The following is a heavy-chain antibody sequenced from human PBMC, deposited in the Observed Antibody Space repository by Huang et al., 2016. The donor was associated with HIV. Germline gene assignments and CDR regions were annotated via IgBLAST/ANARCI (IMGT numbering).Heavy chain of an antibody. J-gene: IGHJ4*02. CDR3: VKDQGHTFMVRYHFDF. CDR1: GFTFSPYG. Sequence: QVQLVESGGGVVQPGRSLRLSCAASGFTFSPYGMHWVRQVPGKGLEWVKVISDDGREKYYADAGKGRFTSSRDNSNNTLYLQMNSLRADDTAVYYCVKDQGHTFMVRYHFDFWGQGTLVTVSS. CDR2: ISDDGREK. V-gene: IGHV3-30*18. D-gene: IGHD3-10*01.